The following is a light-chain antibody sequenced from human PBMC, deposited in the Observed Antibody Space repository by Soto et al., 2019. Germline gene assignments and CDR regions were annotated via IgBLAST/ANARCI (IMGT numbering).Light chain of an antibody. CDR2: GAS. CDR1: QSVSSSY. Sequence: EIVLTQSPASLSLSPGERATLSCRASQSVSSSYLAWYQQKPGQAPRLLIYGASSRATGIPDRFSGSGSGTDFTLTISRLEPEDFAVYYCQQYGSSPVTFGQGTKGDIK. J-gene: IGKJ1*01. CDR3: QQYGSSPVT. V-gene: IGKV3-20*01.